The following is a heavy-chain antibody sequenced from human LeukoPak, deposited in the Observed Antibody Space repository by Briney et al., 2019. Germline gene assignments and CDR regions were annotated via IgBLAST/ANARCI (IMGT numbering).Heavy chain of an antibody. V-gene: IGHV3-74*01. CDR2: IKSDGNT. Sequence: PGGSLRLSCAASGFTFSSYWMHWVRHAPGRGLVWVSRIKSDGNTNYADSVKGRFTISRDNAKNTVSLQMNSLRAEDTGVYYCARVGDSSGWQYYLDYWGQGTLVTVSS. D-gene: IGHD6-19*01. CDR3: ARVGDSSGWQYYLDY. J-gene: IGHJ4*02. CDR1: GFTFSSYW.